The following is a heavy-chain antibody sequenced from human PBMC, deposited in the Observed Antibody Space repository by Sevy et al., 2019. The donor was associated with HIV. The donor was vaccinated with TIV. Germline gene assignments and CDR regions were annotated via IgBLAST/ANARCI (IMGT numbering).Heavy chain of an antibody. CDR3: AKDLYYDILTGDATDAFDM. CDR2: ISYDGGKK. D-gene: IGHD3-9*01. Sequence: GGSLRLSCAVSGFTFNAYDMHWVRQAPGKGLEYMALISYDGGKKYYADSVKRRFTISRDNSENTLYLQMNNLRAEDTAVYYCAKDLYYDILTGDATDAFDMWGQGTMVTVSS. J-gene: IGHJ3*02. CDR1: GFTFNAYD. V-gene: IGHV3-30*18.